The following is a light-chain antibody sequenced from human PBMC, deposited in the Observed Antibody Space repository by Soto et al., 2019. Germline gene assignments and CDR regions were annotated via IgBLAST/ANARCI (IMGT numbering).Light chain of an antibody. CDR2: EVT. CDR3: SSYGGSNNLL. CDR1: SSDIGGYNY. J-gene: IGLJ2*01. Sequence: QSALTQPPSASGSPGQSVTISCTGTSSDIGGYNYVSWYQQHPDKAPKLIIYEVTKRPSGIPDRFSGSKSGNTASLTVSGLQADDEADYYCSSYGGSNNLLFGGGTKLTVL. V-gene: IGLV2-8*01.